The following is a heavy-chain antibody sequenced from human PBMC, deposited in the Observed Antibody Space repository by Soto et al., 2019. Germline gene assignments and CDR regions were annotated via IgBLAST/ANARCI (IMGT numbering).Heavy chain of an antibody. CDR1: GYTFTGYY. D-gene: IGHD4-4*01. Sequence: ASVKVSCKASGYTFTGYYMHWVRQAPGQGLEWMGWINPNSGGTNYAQKFQGWVTMTRDTSISTAYMELSRLRSDDTAVYYCAKDGSNPRLFYNGLDVWGQGTTVTVSS. V-gene: IGHV1-2*04. CDR2: INPNSGGT. J-gene: IGHJ6*02. CDR3: AKDGSNPRLFYNGLDV.